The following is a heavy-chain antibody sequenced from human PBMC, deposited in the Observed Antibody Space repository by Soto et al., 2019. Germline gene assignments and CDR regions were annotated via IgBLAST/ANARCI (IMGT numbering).Heavy chain of an antibody. V-gene: IGHV3-48*01. CDR2: ISSGSSTI. CDR1: GFTFSNYS. Sequence: SLRLSCAASGFTFSNYSMNWVRQAPGKGLEWVSYISSGSSTIYYADSVKGRFTISRDNAKNSLYLQMDSLRAEDTAVYYATRSAYMDVWGTGTTVTVSS. CDR3: TRSAYMDV. J-gene: IGHJ6*03. D-gene: IGHD2-2*01.